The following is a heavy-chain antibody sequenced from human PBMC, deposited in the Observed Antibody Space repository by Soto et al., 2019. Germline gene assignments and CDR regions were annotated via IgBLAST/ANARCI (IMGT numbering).Heavy chain of an antibody. CDR3: GRTFRDGLLGLDP. J-gene: IGHJ5*02. D-gene: IGHD3-16*01. V-gene: IGHV3-11*04. Sequence: PGGSLRLSCAASGFTFSDYYMSWIRQAPGKGLEWVSCISSNGSTTYYADSVKGRFSISRDNAKNTLYLQMNSLRAEDAAIYYCGRTFRDGLLGLDPWGQGTLVTVSS. CDR2: ISSNGSTT. CDR1: GFTFSDYY.